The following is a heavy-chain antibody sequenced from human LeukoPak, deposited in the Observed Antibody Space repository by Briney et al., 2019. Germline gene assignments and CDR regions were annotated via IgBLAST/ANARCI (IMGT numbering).Heavy chain of an antibody. Sequence: ASVKVSCKASGYTFSSYYIYWVRQAPGQGLEWMGIINPSGGSTTYAQKFQGRVTMTRDTPTSTVYMEMSSLRSEDTAVYYCARDEGSSGLLDYWGQGTLVTVSS. CDR2: INPSGGST. V-gene: IGHV1-46*01. D-gene: IGHD6-19*01. CDR3: ARDEGSSGLLDY. CDR1: GYTFSSYY. J-gene: IGHJ4*02.